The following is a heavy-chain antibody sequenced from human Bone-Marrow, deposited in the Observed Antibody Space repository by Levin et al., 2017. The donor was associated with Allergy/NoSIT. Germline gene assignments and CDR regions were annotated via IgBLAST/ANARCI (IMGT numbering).Heavy chain of an antibody. Sequence: GGSLRLSCAASGFTFSSYGMHWVRQAPGKGLEWVAVISYDGSNKYYADSVKGRFTISRDNSKNTLYLQMNSLRAEDTAVYYCAKDHGDYYYYYYGMDVWGQGTTVTVSS. D-gene: IGHD4-17*01. CDR2: ISYDGSNK. CDR3: AKDHGDYYYYYYGMDV. V-gene: IGHV3-30*18. J-gene: IGHJ6*02. CDR1: GFTFSSYG.